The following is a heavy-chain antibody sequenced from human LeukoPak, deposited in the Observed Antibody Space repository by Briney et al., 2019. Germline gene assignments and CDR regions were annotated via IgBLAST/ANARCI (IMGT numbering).Heavy chain of an antibody. V-gene: IGHV3-23*01. D-gene: IGHD3-16*01. J-gene: IGHJ6*02. Sequence: HAGGSLSLSCVGSGFTSIAYALTWARQAPGKGLEWVSGISGGGVTTYYADSVKGRFTISRDNSKNTLYLQMNSLRADDTAIYYCARNQQLGGHSYYYYGMDVWGQGTTVTVSS. CDR1: GFTSIAYA. CDR3: ARNQQLGGHSYYYYGMDV. CDR2: ISGGGVTT.